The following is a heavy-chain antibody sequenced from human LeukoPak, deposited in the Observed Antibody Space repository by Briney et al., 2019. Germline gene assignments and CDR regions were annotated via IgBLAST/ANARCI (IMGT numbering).Heavy chain of an antibody. CDR2: IYSGGST. V-gene: IGHV3-66*01. D-gene: IGHD4-11*01. CDR3: AKANIDSNYGNYGYYMDV. CDR1: GFTVSSNY. J-gene: IGHJ6*03. Sequence: PGGSLRLSCAASGFTVSSNYMSWVRQAPGKGLEWVSVIYSGGSTYYADSVKGRFTISRDNSKNTLYLQMNSLRAEDTAVYYCAKANIDSNYGNYGYYMDVWGKGTTVTVSS.